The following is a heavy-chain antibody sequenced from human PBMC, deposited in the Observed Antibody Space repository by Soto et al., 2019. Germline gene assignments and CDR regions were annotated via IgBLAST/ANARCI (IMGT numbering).Heavy chain of an antibody. D-gene: IGHD6-19*01. CDR2: ISPESGGT. Sequence: QAQLLQSGPEVKKPGASVKISCRASGYTFTSHHVHWVRQAPGQGLEWMGIISPESGGTTYAQNFEARVTMTMDTSTSTFYMEVRNLRNEDTAVYFCARTRVVVAAEFDLWGQGTLVNVSS. CDR1: GYTFTSHH. CDR3: ARTRVVVAAEFDL. J-gene: IGHJ5*02. V-gene: IGHV1-46*01.